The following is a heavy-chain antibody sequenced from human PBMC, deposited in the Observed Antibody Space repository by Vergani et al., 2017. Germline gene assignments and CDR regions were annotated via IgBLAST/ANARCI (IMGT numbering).Heavy chain of an antibody. CDR1: GFTSAGYA. J-gene: IGHJ5*02. CDR2: ISWNSNSI. D-gene: IGHD6-6*01. V-gene: IGHV3-9*02. CDR3: AKDLGTSSGGGWFDP. Sequence: EVQLEESGGGLVLPGRSLRLSCVASGFTSAGYAMHWVRQAPGKGLEWVSGISWNSNSIGYADSVKGRFTIPRDNAKNSLYLQINSLRAEDTALYYCAKDLGTSSGGGWFDPWGQGTLVTVSS.